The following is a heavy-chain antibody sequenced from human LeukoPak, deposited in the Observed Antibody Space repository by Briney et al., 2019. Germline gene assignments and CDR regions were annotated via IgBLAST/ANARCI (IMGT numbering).Heavy chain of an antibody. V-gene: IGHV3-9*01. J-gene: IGHJ5*02. CDR3: ARAQRGYSYGYSFDP. CDR2: VSWNSATI. CDR1: GFTFDDYA. D-gene: IGHD5-18*01. Sequence: GGSLRLSCTASGFTFDDYAMHWVQQAPGKGLEWVSGVSWNSATIGYADSVKGRFTISRDNAKNSLYLQMNSLRAEDTALYYCARAQRGYSYGYSFDPWGQGTLVTVSS.